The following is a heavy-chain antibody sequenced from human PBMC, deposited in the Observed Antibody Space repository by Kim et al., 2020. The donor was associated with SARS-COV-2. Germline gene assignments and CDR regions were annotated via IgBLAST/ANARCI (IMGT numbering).Heavy chain of an antibody. CDR1: GFTFSSYA. J-gene: IGHJ4*02. CDR2: ISYDGSNK. CDR3: ARGIAGGY. Sequence: GGSLRLSCGASGFTFSSYAMHWVRQAPGKGLEWVAVISYDGSNKYYADSVKGRFTISRDNSKNTLYLQMNSLRAEDTAVYYCARGIAGGYWGQGTLVTVSS. D-gene: IGHD6-13*01. V-gene: IGHV3-30-3*01.